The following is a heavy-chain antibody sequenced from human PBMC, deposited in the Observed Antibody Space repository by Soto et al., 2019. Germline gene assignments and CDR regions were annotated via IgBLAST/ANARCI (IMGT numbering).Heavy chain of an antibody. CDR3: ARVMSGSYLGHGYYFDY. D-gene: IGHD1-26*01. V-gene: IGHV1-2*02. Sequence: ASVKVSGKASRYTFTGYYMHWVRQAPGQGLEWMGWIDPNSGGTDYAQKFQGRVTMTRDTFISTAYMELSRLRVDDTAVYYCARVMSGSYLGHGYYFDYWGQGTLVTAPQ. CDR1: RYTFTGYY. J-gene: IGHJ4*02. CDR2: IDPNSGGT.